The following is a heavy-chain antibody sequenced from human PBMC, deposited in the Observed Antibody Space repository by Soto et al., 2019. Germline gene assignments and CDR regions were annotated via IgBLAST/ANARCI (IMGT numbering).Heavy chain of an antibody. CDR3: AKDIVVVPAAGLAYYYYGMDV. CDR1: GFTFSSYA. Sequence: GGSLRLSCAASGFTFSSYAMSWVRQAPGKGLEWVSAISGSGGSTYYADSVKGRFTISRDNSKNTLYLQMNSLRAEDTAVYYCAKDIVVVPAAGLAYYYYGMDVWGQGTTVTVSS. J-gene: IGHJ6*02. V-gene: IGHV3-23*01. D-gene: IGHD2-2*01. CDR2: ISGSGGST.